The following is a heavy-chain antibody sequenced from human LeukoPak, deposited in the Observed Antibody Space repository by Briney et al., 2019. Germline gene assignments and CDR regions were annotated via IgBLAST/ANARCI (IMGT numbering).Heavy chain of an antibody. Sequence: PSETLSLTCTVSGYSISSGYYWGWIRQSPGKGVEWIGTIYQSGSTYYNPSLKSRVTISVDTSKNQFSLTLSSVTAADTAVYYCARRRSPSETGAFDIWGQGTMVTVSS. CDR2: IYQSGST. CDR3: ARRRSPSETGAFDI. D-gene: IGHD5-24*01. CDR1: GYSISSGYY. J-gene: IGHJ3*02. V-gene: IGHV4-38-2*02.